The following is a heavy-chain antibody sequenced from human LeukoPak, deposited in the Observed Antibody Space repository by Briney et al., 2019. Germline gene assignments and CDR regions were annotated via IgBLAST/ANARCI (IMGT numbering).Heavy chain of an antibody. V-gene: IGHV3-30*02. CDR2: IQYDGSIK. CDR3: AKEVVGAEDY. J-gene: IGHJ4*02. CDR1: TFSFSTYG. Sequence: GGSLRLSCAASTFSFSTYGMHWVRQAPGKGLEWVAFIQYDGSIKLYGDSVKGRFTISRDNSKNTLYLQMNSLRAEDTAVYHCAKEVVGAEDYWGQGTLVTVSS. D-gene: IGHD1-26*01.